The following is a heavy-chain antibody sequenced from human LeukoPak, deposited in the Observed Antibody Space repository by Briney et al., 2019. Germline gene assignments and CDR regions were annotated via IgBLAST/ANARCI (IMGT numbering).Heavy chain of an antibody. J-gene: IGHJ3*02. CDR1: GFTGFTFSSYG. CDR2: ISGSGGST. Sequence: GGSLRLSCAASGFTGFTFSSYGMSWVRQAPGKGLEWVPAISGSGGSTYYADSVKGRFTISSDTAKNSLYLQMNSLRAEDTAVYYCARETTLGATRLRAFDIWGQGTMVTVSS. CDR3: ARETTLGATRLRAFDI. D-gene: IGHD1-26*01. V-gene: IGHV3-23*01.